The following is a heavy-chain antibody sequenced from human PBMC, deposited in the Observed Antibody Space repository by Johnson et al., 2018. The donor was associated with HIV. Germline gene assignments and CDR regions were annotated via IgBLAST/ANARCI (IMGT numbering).Heavy chain of an antibody. CDR2: ISYDGNSK. Sequence: QMQLVESGGGLVQPGGSLRLSCAASGFTFSSYPMHWVRQAPGKGLEWVAFISYDGNSKYFADSVKGRFTISRDNSKNTLYLQMNSLRAEDTAVYYCAKEMSSWPGEAFDIWGQGTMVTVSS. D-gene: IGHD1-14*01. CDR1: GFTFSSYP. CDR3: AKEMSSWPGEAFDI. V-gene: IGHV3-30-3*02. J-gene: IGHJ3*02.